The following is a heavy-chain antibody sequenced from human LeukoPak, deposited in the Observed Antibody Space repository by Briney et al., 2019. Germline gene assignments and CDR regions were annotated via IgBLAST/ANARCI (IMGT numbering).Heavy chain of an antibody. Sequence: PSETLSLTCAVYGGSFSGYYWSWIRQPPGKGLEWIGEINHSGSTNYNPSLKSRVTISVDTSKNQFSLKLSSVTAADTAVYYCARGRFRQWGDRRYFDYWGQGTLVTVSS. CDR1: GGSFSGYY. CDR2: INHSGST. CDR3: ARGRFRQWGDRRYFDY. V-gene: IGHV4-34*01. J-gene: IGHJ4*02. D-gene: IGHD6-19*01.